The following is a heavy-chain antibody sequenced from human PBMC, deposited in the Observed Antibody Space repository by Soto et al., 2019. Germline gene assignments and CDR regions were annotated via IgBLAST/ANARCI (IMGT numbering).Heavy chain of an antibody. D-gene: IGHD6-13*01. V-gene: IGHV1-18*04. Sequence: ASVKVSCKASGYTFTSYGISWVRQAPGQGLEWMGWISAYNGNTNYAQKLQGRVPMTTDTSTSTAYMELRSLRSDDTAVYYCAREDGYSRRGGAFDIWGQGTMVTVSS. CDR3: AREDGYSRRGGAFDI. CDR2: ISAYNGNT. CDR1: GYTFTSYG. J-gene: IGHJ3*02.